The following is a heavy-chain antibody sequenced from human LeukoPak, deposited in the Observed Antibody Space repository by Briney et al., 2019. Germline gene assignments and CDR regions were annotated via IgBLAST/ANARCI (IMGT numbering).Heavy chain of an antibody. D-gene: IGHD2-21*02. J-gene: IGHJ4*02. Sequence: GGPLRLSCAASGFTFSDYWMQWVGQAPGEGLEWVANINYRGSNSYLVDSVKGRFTISRDNAKNSLFLQMNSLRAEDTAVYYCTRGDPDYWGQGTLVTVSS. V-gene: IGHV3-7*01. CDR2: INYRGSNS. CDR3: TRGDPDY. CDR1: GFTFSDYW.